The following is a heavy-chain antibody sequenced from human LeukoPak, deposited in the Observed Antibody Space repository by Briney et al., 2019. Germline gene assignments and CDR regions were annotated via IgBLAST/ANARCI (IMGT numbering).Heavy chain of an antibody. CDR3: AGGPDRGY. D-gene: IGHD1-14*01. CDR1: RSTFNKYW. CDR2: INIDATSI. V-gene: IGHV3-74*01. J-gene: IGHJ4*02. Sequence: PGGSLRLSCTASRSTFNKYWMHWVRQAPGKGLVWVSRINIDATSISYADSVKGRFTISRDNSKNTLYLQMNSLRAEDTAVYYCAGGPDRGYWGQGTLVTVSS.